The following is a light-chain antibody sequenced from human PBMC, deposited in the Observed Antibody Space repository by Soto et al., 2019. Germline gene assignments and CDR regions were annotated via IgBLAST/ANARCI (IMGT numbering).Light chain of an antibody. J-gene: IGLJ2*01. CDR1: GSNIGAGYD. Sequence: QSVLTQPPSVSGAPGQRVTISCTWSGSNIGAGYDVHWYKQLPGTAPKLLIYGNSNRPSGVPDRFSGSKSGTSASLAITGLQAEDEADYYCQSYDSSLSGVVFGGGTKLTVL. V-gene: IGLV1-40*01. CDR2: GNS. CDR3: QSYDSSLSGVV.